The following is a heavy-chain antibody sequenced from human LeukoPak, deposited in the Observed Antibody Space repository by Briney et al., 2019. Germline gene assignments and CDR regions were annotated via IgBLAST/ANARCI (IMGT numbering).Heavy chain of an antibody. Sequence: SETLSLTCTVSGYSISSGYYWGWIRQPPGKGLEWIGSIYHSGSTYYNPSLKSRVTISVDTSKNQFSLKLSSVTAADTAVYYCASQGQWFGELLRFDPWGQGTLVTVSS. CDR2: IYHSGST. CDR3: ASQGQWFGELLRFDP. J-gene: IGHJ5*02. CDR1: GYSISSGYY. V-gene: IGHV4-38-2*02. D-gene: IGHD3-10*01.